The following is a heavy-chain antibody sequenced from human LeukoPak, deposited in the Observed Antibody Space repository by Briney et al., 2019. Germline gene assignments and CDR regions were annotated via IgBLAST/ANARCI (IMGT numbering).Heavy chain of an antibody. CDR3: ARHIRGTQH. CDR2: IYYRGNT. V-gene: IGHV4-39*01. Sequence: SQTLSLTCTVYALSISSSSYYCDWLRQPPGKGLEWIGSIYYRGNTYYNPSLTSRVTISVDTSKNQFSLKMSSVTAADTAIYYCARHIRGTQHWGQGTLVTVSS. CDR1: ALSISSSSYY. J-gene: IGHJ4*02. D-gene: IGHD3-10*01.